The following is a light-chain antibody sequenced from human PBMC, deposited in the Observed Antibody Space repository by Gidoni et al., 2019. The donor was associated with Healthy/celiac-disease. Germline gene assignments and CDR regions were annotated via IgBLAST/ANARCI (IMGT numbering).Light chain of an antibody. Sequence: ELVMPQSPATLSVSPGERATLSCRASQRVSSNLAWYQQKPGQAPRLLIYGASTRATGIPARFSGSGSGTEFTLTISSLQSEDFAVYYCQQYNNWPPMYTFGQGTKLEIK. J-gene: IGKJ2*01. V-gene: IGKV3-15*01. CDR1: QRVSSN. CDR2: GAS. CDR3: QQYNNWPPMYT.